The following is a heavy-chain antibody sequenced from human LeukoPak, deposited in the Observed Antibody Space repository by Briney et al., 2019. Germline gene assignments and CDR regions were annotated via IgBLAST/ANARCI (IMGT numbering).Heavy chain of an antibody. Sequence: HAGGSLRLSCAASGFTFSNFWLHWVRQAPGKGLERVSRITSDGSNINYADSVQGRFTISRDNAKNTLYLQMNSLRAEDTAVYYCARGGHSSFDYWGQGALVTVSS. CDR2: ITSDGSNI. J-gene: IGHJ4*02. D-gene: IGHD3-16*01. V-gene: IGHV3-74*01. CDR1: GFTFSNFW. CDR3: ARGGHSSFDY.